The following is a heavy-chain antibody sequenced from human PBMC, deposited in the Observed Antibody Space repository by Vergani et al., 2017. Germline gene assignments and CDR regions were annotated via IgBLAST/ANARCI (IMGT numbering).Heavy chain of an antibody. V-gene: IGHV4-34*01. D-gene: IGHD3-10*01. Sequence: QVQLPQWGAGLLKPSETLSLTCAVYGGYFSGYYWSWLRQPPGKGLEWIGEINHSGSTNYNPSLKSRVTISVDTYKNKCTMKLSSVTAAETAVYYCARGARVTYYYGSLSYYNDCWGQGTQVIVSS. J-gene: IGHJ4*02. CDR1: GGYFSGYY. CDR3: ARGARVTYYYGSLSYYNDC. CDR2: INHSGST.